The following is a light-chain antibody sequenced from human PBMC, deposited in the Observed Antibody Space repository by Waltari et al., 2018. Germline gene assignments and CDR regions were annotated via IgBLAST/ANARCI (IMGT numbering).Light chain of an antibody. Sequence: DIQMTQSPSTLSASVGHRVTFTCRASESIGTSLAWYQQKSGKAPKLLIYHASTLEGGVPSRFSGSGSGTDFTLTISRLQPDDFATYFCQQYYTYSLWAFGQGTKVETK. V-gene: IGKV1-5*01. J-gene: IGKJ1*01. CDR2: HAS. CDR3: QQYYTYSLWA. CDR1: ESIGTS.